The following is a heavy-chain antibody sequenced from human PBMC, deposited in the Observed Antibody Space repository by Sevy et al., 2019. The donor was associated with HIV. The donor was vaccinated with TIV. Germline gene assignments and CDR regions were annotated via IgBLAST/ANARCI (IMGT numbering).Heavy chain of an antibody. J-gene: IGHJ6*02. CDR2: INHSGST. V-gene: IGHV4-34*01. CDR1: GGSFSGYY. D-gene: IGHD2-2*01. CDR3: ARGIVVVPAAMGGGYGMDV. Sequence: SETLSLTCAVYGGSFSGYYWSWIRQPPGKGLEWIGEINHSGSTNYNPSLKSRVTISVDTSKNQFSLKLSSVTAADTAVYYGARGIVVVPAAMGGGYGMDVWGQGTTVTVSS.